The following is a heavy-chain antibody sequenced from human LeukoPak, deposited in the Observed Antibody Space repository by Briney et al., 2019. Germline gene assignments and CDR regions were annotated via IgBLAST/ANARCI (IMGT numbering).Heavy chain of an antibody. CDR1: GFTFSSYW. CDR3: ARTRLRSHDAFDI. D-gene: IGHD4-17*01. CDR2: INSDGSST. Sequence: PGGSLRLSCSASGFTFSSYWMHWVRQAPGKGLVWVSRINSDGSSTSYADSVKGRFTISRDNAKNTLYLQMNSLRAEDTAVYYCARTRLRSHDAFDIWGQGTMVTVSS. J-gene: IGHJ3*02. V-gene: IGHV3-74*01.